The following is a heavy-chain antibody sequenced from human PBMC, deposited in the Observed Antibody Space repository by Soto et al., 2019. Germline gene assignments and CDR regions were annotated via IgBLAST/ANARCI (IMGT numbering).Heavy chain of an antibody. D-gene: IGHD6-19*01. CDR3: ARGRIAVAGLHDY. CDR1: GGTFSSYT. J-gene: IGHJ4*02. V-gene: IGHV1-69*02. CDR2: IIPILGIA. Sequence: QVQLVQSGAEVKKPGSSVKVSCKASGGTFSSYTISWVRQAPGQGLEWMGRIIPILGIANYAQKFQGRVTITADKSTSTAYMELRSLRSEDTAVYYCARGRIAVAGLHDYWGQGTLVTVSS.